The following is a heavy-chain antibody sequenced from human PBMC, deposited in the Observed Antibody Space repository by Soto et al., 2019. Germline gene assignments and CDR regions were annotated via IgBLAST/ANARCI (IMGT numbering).Heavy chain of an antibody. D-gene: IGHD3-10*01. CDR3: ARRRYGSGSYYKGSYYYYGMDV. V-gene: IGHV4-34*01. J-gene: IGHJ6*02. CDR2: INHSGST. Sequence: QVQLQQWGAGLLKPSETLSLTCAVYGGSFSGYYWSWIRQPPGKGLEWIGEINHSGSTNYNPSLISPVTISVDTSKNQFSLKLSSVTAADTAVYYCARRRYGSGSYYKGSYYYYGMDVWGQGTTVTVSS. CDR1: GGSFSGYY.